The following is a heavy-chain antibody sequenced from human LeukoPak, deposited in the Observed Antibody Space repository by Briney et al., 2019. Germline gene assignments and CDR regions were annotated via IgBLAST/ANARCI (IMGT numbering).Heavy chain of an antibody. J-gene: IGHJ6*02. CDR3: ATLLFEFGVVPYGMDV. Sequence: SETLSLTCTVSGGSISSYYWSWIRQPPGKGLEWIGYIYYSGSTNYNPSLKSRVTISVDTSKNQFSLKLISVTAADTPVYYCATLLFEFGVVPYGMDVWGQGTTVTVSS. V-gene: IGHV4-59*01. CDR1: GGSISSYY. CDR2: IYYSGST. D-gene: IGHD3-3*01.